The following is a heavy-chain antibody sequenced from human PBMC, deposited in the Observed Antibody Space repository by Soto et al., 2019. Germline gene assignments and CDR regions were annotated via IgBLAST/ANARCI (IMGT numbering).Heavy chain of an antibody. V-gene: IGHV4-30-2*01. CDR1: GGSISSGGYS. CDR3: ARANRPITMTYLNWFDP. D-gene: IGHD3-22*01. Sequence: SQTLSLTCAVSGGSISSGGYSRNWIRQPPGKGLEWVGYIYHSGSTYYNPSLKSRVTISVDRSKNRFSLNLNSVTAADTAVYYCARANRPITMTYLNWFDPRGQGTLVTVSS. J-gene: IGHJ5*02. CDR2: IYHSGST.